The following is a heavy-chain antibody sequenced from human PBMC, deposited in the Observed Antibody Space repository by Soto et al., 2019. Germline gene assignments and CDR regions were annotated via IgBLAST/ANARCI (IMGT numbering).Heavy chain of an antibody. CDR3: ARGPDSSGYYQPFDY. D-gene: IGHD3-22*01. J-gene: IGHJ4*02. CDR2: ISAYNGNT. V-gene: IGHV1-18*01. Sequence: GASVKVSCKASGYTFTSYGIIWVRQAPGQGLEWMGWISAYNGNTNYAQKLQGRVTMTTDTSTSTAYMELRSLRSDDTAVYYCARGPDSSGYYQPFDYWGQGTLVTVSS. CDR1: GYTFTSYG.